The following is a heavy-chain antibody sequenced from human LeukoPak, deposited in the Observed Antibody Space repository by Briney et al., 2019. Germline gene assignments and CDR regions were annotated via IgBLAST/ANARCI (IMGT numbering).Heavy chain of an antibody. CDR2: INWNGGST. Sequence: GGSLRLSCAASGFTFDDYGMSWVRQAPGKGLEWVSGINWNGGSTGYADSVKGRFTISRDNAKNSLYLQMNSLRAEDTALYYCARSGYCSSTSCYVGYYYYYMDVWGKGTTVTVSS. V-gene: IGHV3-20*04. D-gene: IGHD2-2*01. J-gene: IGHJ6*03. CDR3: ARSGYCSSTSCYVGYYYYYMDV. CDR1: GFTFDDYG.